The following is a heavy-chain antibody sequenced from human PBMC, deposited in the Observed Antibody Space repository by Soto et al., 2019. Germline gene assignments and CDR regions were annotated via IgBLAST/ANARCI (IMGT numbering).Heavy chain of an antibody. CDR3: ARDSTTGTHYYYYCYMDV. CDR1: GYTFTSYA. J-gene: IGHJ6*03. Sequence: QVQLVQAGAEVKKPGASVKVSCKASGYTFTSYAMHWVRQAPGQRLEWMGWINAGNGNTKYSPKFQGRVTITRNTSASTAYMELSSLRSEDTAVYYCARDSTTGTHYYYYCYMDVWGKGTTVTVSS. CDR2: INAGNGNT. V-gene: IGHV1-3*01. D-gene: IGHD4-17*01.